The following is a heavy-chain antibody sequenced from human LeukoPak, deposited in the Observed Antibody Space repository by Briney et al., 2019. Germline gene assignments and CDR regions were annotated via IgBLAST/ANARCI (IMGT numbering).Heavy chain of an antibody. Sequence: KTSETLSLTCAVSGGSITTYYWTWIRHPPGQALEWIGYIYYTGNTKYNPSLESRVAMSIDTSKNEFSLKIYSANAADTAVYFCASGSVVTALDQWGQGTLVTVSS. CDR2: IYYTGNT. CDR3: ASGSVVTALDQ. D-gene: IGHD2-21*02. V-gene: IGHV4-59*01. CDR1: GGSITTYY. J-gene: IGHJ4*02.